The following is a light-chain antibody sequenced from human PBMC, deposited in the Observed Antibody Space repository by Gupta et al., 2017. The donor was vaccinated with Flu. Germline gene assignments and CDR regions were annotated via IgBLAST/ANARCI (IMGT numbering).Light chain of an antibody. CDR1: QNVGHNY. CDR3: KQYDGSST. J-gene: IGKJ3*01. Sequence: EIVLTQSPGTLSLSPGERATLSCRASQNVGHNYLAWYQQKPGQAPRLLIHGASSRATDVPDRFSGSGSGTDFTLTISRLEPEDFAVYYCKQYDGSSTFGPGTKVDIK. V-gene: IGKV3-20*01. CDR2: GAS.